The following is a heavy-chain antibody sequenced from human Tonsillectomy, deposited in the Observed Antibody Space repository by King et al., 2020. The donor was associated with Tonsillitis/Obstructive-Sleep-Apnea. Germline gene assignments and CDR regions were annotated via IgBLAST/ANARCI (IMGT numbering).Heavy chain of an antibody. V-gene: IGHV3-7*03. CDR2: IKQDGSEK. D-gene: IGHD3-3*01. J-gene: IGHJ6*02. CDR3: ATIFGGGRYYYGMDV. CDR1: GFTFSNYW. Sequence: VQLVESGGGLVQPGGSLRLSCAASGFTFSNYWMSWVRQAPGKGLDWVANIKQDGSEKYYVDSVKGRFTISRDNAKNSLYLQMNSLRAEDTAVYYCATIFGGGRYYYGMDVGGQGTTVTVSS.